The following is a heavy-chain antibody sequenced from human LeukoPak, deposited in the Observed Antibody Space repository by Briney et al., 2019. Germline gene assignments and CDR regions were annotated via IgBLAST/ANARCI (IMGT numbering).Heavy chain of an antibody. D-gene: IGHD3-10*01. Sequence: ASVKGSCKASGYILTSYGISWVGQAPGQGLEWIGWRSAYKGNTNYAQKFQGRVTMTTDTSPSTAYMELRSLRSDATAVYYCARVRRDTMVRGVTSYYYYYMDVWGKGTTVTISS. J-gene: IGHJ6*03. CDR1: GYILTSYG. CDR3: ARVRRDTMVRGVTSYYYYYMDV. CDR2: RSAYKGNT. V-gene: IGHV1-18*01.